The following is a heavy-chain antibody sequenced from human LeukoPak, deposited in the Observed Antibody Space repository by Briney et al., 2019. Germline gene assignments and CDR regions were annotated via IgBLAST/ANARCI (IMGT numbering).Heavy chain of an antibody. Sequence: GGSLRLSCAASGFTFSSYAMNWVRQAPGKGLEWVSAISGSGGSTYYADSVKSRFTISRDNSKNTLYLQMNSLRAEDTAVYYCAKDHYSSSWYYFDYWGQGTLVTVSS. CDR1: GFTFSSYA. V-gene: IGHV3-23*01. J-gene: IGHJ4*02. D-gene: IGHD6-13*01. CDR3: AKDHYSSSWYYFDY. CDR2: ISGSGGST.